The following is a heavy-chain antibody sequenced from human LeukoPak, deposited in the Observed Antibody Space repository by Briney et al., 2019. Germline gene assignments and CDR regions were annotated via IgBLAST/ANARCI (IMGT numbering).Heavy chain of an antibody. V-gene: IGHV1-8*01. J-gene: IGHJ4*02. D-gene: IGHD6-19*01. CDR2: MNPNSGNT. Sequence: ASVKVSCKASGYTFTSYDINWVRQATGQGLEWMEWMNPNSGNTGYAQKFQGRVTMTRNTSISTAYMELSSLRSEDTAVYYCARARGKSSGWYEIGYWGQGTLVTVSS. CDR1: GYTFTSYD. CDR3: ARARGKSSGWYEIGY.